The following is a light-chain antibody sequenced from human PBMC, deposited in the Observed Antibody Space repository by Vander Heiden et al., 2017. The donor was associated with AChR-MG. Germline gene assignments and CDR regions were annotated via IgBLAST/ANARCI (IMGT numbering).Light chain of an antibody. V-gene: IGKV1-33*01. Sequence: DIQMTQSPASLSASVGDRVTITCQASQDISYHINWYQQKSGKAPKLLIYDATNLQAGAPSRFSGGVSGTTFSLTISSLQPEDVATYYCQQYDNVPSLTFGPGTKVDLK. J-gene: IGKJ3*01. CDR3: QQYDNVPSLT. CDR2: DAT. CDR1: QDISYH.